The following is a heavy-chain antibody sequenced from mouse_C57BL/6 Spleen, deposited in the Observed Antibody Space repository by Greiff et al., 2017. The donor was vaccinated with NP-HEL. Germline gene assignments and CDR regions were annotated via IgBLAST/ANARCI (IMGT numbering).Heavy chain of an antibody. J-gene: IGHJ4*01. CDR2: IYPRDGST. CDR1: GYTFTSYD. Sequence: VQLQQSGPELVKPGASVKLSCKASGYTFTSYDINWVKQRPGQGLEWIGWIYPRDGSTKYNEKFKGKATLTVDTSSSTAYMELHSLTSEDSAVYCCARGGRGDYYAMDYWGQGTSVTVSS. CDR3: ARGGRGDYYAMDY. V-gene: IGHV1-85*01. D-gene: IGHD3-3*01.